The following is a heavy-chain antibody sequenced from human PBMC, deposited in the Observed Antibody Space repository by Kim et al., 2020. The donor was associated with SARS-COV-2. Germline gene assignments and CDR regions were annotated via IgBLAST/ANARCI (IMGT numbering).Heavy chain of an antibody. V-gene: IGHV3-23*03. CDR1: GFTFSSQD. J-gene: IGHJ4*02. Sequence: GGSLRLSCAASGFTFSSQDMAWVRQAPGKGLEWVADVSGAGRTTYYADSVKGRFTISRDNSKNTLSLQMNNLRVEDTAVYYCAKALGLAENYWGQGTLVTVSS. CDR2: VSGAGRTT. CDR3: AKALGLAENY. D-gene: IGHD3-9*01.